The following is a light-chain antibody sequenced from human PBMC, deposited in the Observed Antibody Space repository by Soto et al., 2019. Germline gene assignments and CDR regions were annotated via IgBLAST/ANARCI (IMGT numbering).Light chain of an antibody. V-gene: IGKV3D-20*02. Sequence: ELVLTQSPGTLSLSPGERATLSCRASQSVSSTLLAWYQQKPGQAPRLLMYGASHRVPGIPDRFSGSGSETDFTLTISSLEPEDFAVYYCQQRSNWPTTFGQGTKVEIK. CDR2: GAS. J-gene: IGKJ1*01. CDR3: QQRSNWPTT. CDR1: QSVSSTL.